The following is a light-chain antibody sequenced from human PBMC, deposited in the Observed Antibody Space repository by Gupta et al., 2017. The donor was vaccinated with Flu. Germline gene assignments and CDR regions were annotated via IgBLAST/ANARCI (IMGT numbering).Light chain of an antibody. CDR1: NIGSKN. CDR3: QGWDRSSDHWV. J-gene: IGLJ3*02. V-gene: IGLV3-21*02. CDR2: DDS. Sequence: SYVLTQPPSVSVAPGQTARITGGGNNIGSKNVHWYQQKPGQAPVLVVYDDSDRPSGIPERFSGSSSGNTATLTISRVEAGDEADYYCQGWDRSSDHWVFGGGTRLTVL.